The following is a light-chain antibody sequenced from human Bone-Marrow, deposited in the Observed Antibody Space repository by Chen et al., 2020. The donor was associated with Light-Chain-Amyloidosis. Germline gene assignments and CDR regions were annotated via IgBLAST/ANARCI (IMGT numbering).Light chain of an antibody. V-gene: IGKV1-5*01. Sequence: DIQVTPAPSTLSAFVGDRVHITCRGRKNMSNWLVWYQQKPGKAPRVLIYDASRLESGVPSRFSGSASGTEFTLTISSLQPDDFATYYCQHYNSAFGQGTRVEIK. CDR3: QHYNSA. CDR2: DAS. J-gene: IGKJ1*01. CDR1: KNMSNW.